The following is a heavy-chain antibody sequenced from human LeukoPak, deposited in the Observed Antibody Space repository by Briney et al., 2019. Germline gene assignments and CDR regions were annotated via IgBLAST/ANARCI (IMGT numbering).Heavy chain of an antibody. CDR1: GGSISSSSYY. CDR2: IYYSGST. V-gene: IGHV4-39*07. J-gene: IGHJ6*03. D-gene: IGHD1-26*01. Sequence: PSETLSLTCTVSGGSISSSSYYWGWIRQPPGKGLEWIGSIYYSGSTYYNPSLKSRVTISVDTSKNQFSLKLSSVTAADTAVYYCAREGRGKWELLRGSYYYYYMDVWGKGTTVTVSS. CDR3: AREGRGKWELLRGSYYYYYMDV.